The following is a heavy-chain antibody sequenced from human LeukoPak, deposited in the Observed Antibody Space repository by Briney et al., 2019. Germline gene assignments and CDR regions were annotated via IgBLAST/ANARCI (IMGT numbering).Heavy chain of an antibody. V-gene: IGHV4-39*07. CDR2: IYYSGST. Sequence: SETLSLTCTVSGGSISSSSYYWGWIRQPPGKGLEWIGSIYYSGSTYYNPSLKSRVTISVDTSKNQFSLKLSSVTAADTAVYYCASQGAMVRGANDYWGQGTLVTVSS. D-gene: IGHD3-10*01. CDR1: GGSISSSSYY. J-gene: IGHJ4*02. CDR3: ASQGAMVRGANDY.